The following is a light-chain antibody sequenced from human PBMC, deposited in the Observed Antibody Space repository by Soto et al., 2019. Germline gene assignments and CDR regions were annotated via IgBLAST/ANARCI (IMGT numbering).Light chain of an antibody. V-gene: IGKV1-5*01. Sequence: DIQLTQSPSTLSASVGDRITLTCRSSQSINIWLAWYQQTPGKAPNILISDSSRFATGVPSRFSGSGSGTEFTLTISGLQPDDFATYYCQQYNGYSTWTLGQGTRVETK. CDR2: DSS. CDR3: QQYNGYSTWT. J-gene: IGKJ1*01. CDR1: QSINIW.